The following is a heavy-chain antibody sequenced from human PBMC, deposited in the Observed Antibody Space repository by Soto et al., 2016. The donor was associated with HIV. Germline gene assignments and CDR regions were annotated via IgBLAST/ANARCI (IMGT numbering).Heavy chain of an antibody. CDR1: GSTFSGSA. Sequence: EVQLVESGGGLVQPGGSLKLFCEASGSTFSGSAIHWVRQASEKGLEWLGRIRSKANNYATSYAASLKGRFTISRDESKNMAYLQMKDLKTEDTAVYYCTRVGVAWFDSWGQGTLVTVSS. V-gene: IGHV3-73*01. CDR2: IRSKANNYAT. CDR3: TRVGVAWFDS. J-gene: IGHJ5*01. D-gene: IGHD2-15*01.